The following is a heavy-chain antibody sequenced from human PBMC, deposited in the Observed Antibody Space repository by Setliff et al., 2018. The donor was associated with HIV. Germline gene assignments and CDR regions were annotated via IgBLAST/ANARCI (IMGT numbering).Heavy chain of an antibody. D-gene: IGHD2-2*01. V-gene: IGHV4-4*07. CDR1: GDSISGYY. CDR2: IHTSGST. Sequence: SETLSLTCTVSGDSISGYYWSWIRQPAGRGLEWTGRIHTSGSTNYNPSLKSRVTMPVDMSKNQFSLKLTSVSAADTAVYYCARDRIEVLVDGLHDVFDIWGRGTMVTVSS. CDR3: ARDRIEVLVDGLHDVFDI. J-gene: IGHJ3*02.